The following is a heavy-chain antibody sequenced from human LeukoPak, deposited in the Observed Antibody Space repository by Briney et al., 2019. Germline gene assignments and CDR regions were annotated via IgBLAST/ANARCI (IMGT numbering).Heavy chain of an antibody. CDR3: ARSVGIAVAAKNWFDP. Sequence: PSETLSLTCAVYGGSFSGYYWSWIRQPPGKGLEWIGEINHSGSTNYNPSLKSRVTISVDTSKNQFSLKLSSVTAADTAVYYCARSVGIAVAAKNWFDPWGQGTLVTVSS. D-gene: IGHD6-19*01. CDR1: GGSFSGYY. J-gene: IGHJ5*02. CDR2: INHSGST. V-gene: IGHV4-34*01.